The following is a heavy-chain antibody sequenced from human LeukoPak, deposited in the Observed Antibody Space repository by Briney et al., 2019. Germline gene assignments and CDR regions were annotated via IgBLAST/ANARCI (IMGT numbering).Heavy chain of an antibody. V-gene: IGHV3-9*01. CDR1: GFTFSSYS. J-gene: IGHJ4*02. CDR2: ISWNSGSI. D-gene: IGHD3-9*01. CDR3: AKDFYGILTGPSDY. Sequence: SGGSLRLSCAASGFTFSSYSMNWVRQAPGKGLEWVSGISWNSGSIGYADSVKGRFTISRDNAKNSPYLQMNSLRAEDTALYYCAKDFYGILTGPSDYWGQGTLVTVSS.